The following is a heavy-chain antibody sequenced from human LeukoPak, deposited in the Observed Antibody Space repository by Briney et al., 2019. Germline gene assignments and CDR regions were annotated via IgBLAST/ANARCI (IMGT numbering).Heavy chain of an antibody. J-gene: IGHJ3*02. CDR2: INHSGST. CDR3: ARLPRYYYDSSGYPGRAFDI. D-gene: IGHD3-22*01. CDR1: GGSFSGYY. V-gene: IGHV4-34*01. Sequence: SETLSLTCAVYGGSFSGYYWSWIRQPPGKGLEWIGEINHSGSTNYNPSLKSRVTISVDTSKNQFSPKLSSVTAADTAVYYCARLPRYYYDSSGYPGRAFDIWGQGTMVTVSS.